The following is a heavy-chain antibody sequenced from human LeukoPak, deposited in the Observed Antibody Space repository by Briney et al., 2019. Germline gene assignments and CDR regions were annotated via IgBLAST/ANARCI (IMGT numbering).Heavy chain of an antibody. CDR2: ISYDGSNK. J-gene: IGHJ4*02. CDR1: GFTLSSYG. D-gene: IGHD6-13*01. CDR3: AKAYSSSALDY. V-gene: IGHV3-30*18. Sequence: GRSLRLSCAASGFTLSSYGMHWVRQAPGKGLEWVAVISYDGSNKYYADSVKGRFTISRDNSKNTLYLQMNSLRAEDTAVYYCAKAYSSSALDYWGQGTLVTVSS.